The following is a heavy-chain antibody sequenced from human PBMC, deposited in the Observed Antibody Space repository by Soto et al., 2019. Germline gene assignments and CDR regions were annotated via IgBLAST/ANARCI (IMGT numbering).Heavy chain of an antibody. CDR3: ARPHLYCTGGTCYFAEHSQY. CDR1: GFTFSNYA. Sequence: EVQLLKSGGGLVQPGGSLRLSCTASGFTFSNYAMSWLRQAPGKGLEWVAAVSHDGDSTYYADSVKGRFTISRDNSKNTLYLQVNSLRADDTAVYYWARPHLYCTGGTCYFAEHSQYCGQGTLVTVSS. J-gene: IGHJ1*01. CDR2: VSHDGDST. V-gene: IGHV3-23*01. D-gene: IGHD2-15*01.